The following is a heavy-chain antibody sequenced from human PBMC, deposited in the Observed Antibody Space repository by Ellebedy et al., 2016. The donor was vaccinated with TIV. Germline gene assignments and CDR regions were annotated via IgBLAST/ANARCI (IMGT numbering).Heavy chain of an antibody. CDR2: INPGGGGT. CDR3: ARAPLSGVFYGMDV. Sequence: AASVKVSCKASGYTFTNYDIMWVRQATGQGLEWMGIINPGGGGTSYAQKFQGRVTMTRDTSTSTVYMELSSLSSEDTALYYCARAPLSGVFYGMDVWGQGSTVTVSS. D-gene: IGHD3-16*02. J-gene: IGHJ6*02. CDR1: GYTFTNYD. V-gene: IGHV1-46*01.